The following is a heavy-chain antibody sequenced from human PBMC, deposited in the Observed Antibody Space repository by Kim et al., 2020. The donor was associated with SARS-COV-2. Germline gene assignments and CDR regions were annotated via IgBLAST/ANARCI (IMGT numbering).Heavy chain of an antibody. D-gene: IGHD1-26*01. CDR2: ISAFNGNT. Sequence: ASVKVSCKTSGYTFSSYGVSWVRQAPGQGLEWMGWISAFNGNTNYAQKVQDRVTMTTDTSTSTAXXELRNLRSDDTAVYXCARDPCSGXSWVAWFDXXGQ. CDR1: GYTFSSYG. CDR3: ARDPCSGXSWVAWFDX. V-gene: IGHV1-18*01. J-gene: IGHJ5*02.